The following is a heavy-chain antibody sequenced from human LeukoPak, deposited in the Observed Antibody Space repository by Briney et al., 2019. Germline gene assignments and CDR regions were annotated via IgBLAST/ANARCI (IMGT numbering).Heavy chain of an antibody. D-gene: IGHD1-26*01. CDR3: ARGLEWELLNY. Sequence: PSETLSLTCTVSGGSISSYYWSWTRQPPGKGLEWIGYIYYSGSTNYNPSLKSRVTISVDTSKNQFSLKLSSVTAADTAVYYCARGLEWELLNYWGQGTLVTVSS. CDR2: IYYSGST. V-gene: IGHV4-59*01. CDR1: GGSISSYY. J-gene: IGHJ4*02.